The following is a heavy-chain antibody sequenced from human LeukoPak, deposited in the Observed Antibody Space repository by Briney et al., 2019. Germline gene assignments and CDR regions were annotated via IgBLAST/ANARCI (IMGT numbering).Heavy chain of an antibody. V-gene: IGHV3-23*01. Sequence: GGSLRLSCAASGFTFSIYAMTWVRQAPGKGLQWVSAISGEGIYTYYIDSVKGRFTTSRDNSKNTLFLQMNSLRADDTAVYYYAKNYGTSRPFYDYWGQGIVVTVSS. CDR2: ISGEGIYT. CDR3: AKNYGTSRPFYDY. J-gene: IGHJ4*02. D-gene: IGHD4-17*01. CDR1: GFTFSIYA.